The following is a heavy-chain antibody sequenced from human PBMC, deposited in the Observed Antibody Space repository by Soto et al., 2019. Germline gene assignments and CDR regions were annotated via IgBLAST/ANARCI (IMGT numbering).Heavy chain of an antibody. Sequence: QVQLVQSGAEVKKPGSSVKVSCKASGDTFSSSYTISWVRLAPGQGLEWMGGITPILDTTHYAQKFQDRVTITADESTNTAYMELSSLRSDDTAVYYCAKTPPRTTATAYYSDYWSPGTLVTVSS. CDR1: GDTFSSSYT. CDR3: AKTPPRTTATAYYSDY. D-gene: IGHD4-17*01. V-gene: IGHV1-69*16. CDR2: ITPILDTT. J-gene: IGHJ4*02.